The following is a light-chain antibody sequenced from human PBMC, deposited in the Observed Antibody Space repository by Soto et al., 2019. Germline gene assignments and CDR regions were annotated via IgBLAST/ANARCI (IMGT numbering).Light chain of an antibody. CDR1: QSVSSSY. CDR2: GAS. Sequence: EIVLTQSPGTLSLSPGERATLSCRASQSVSSSYLAWYQHKPGQAPRLLIYGASSRATGIPDRFSGSGSGTDFTLTISRLAPEDFAVYYCQQNGSSPHTFGQGTKLEIK. CDR3: QQNGSSPHT. V-gene: IGKV3-20*01. J-gene: IGKJ2*01.